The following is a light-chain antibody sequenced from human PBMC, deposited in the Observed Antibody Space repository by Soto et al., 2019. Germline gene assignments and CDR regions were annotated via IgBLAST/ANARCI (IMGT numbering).Light chain of an antibody. V-gene: IGLV2-23*03. CDR3: CSYAGSSTFRAV. CDR1: SSDVGSYNL. Sequence: QSVLTQPASVSGSPGQSITISCTGTSSDVGSYNLVSWYQQHPGKAPKLMIYEGSKRPSGVSNRFSGSKSGNTASLTISGLQAEDEADYYCCSYAGSSTFRAVFGGGTKLTVL. J-gene: IGLJ2*01. CDR2: EGS.